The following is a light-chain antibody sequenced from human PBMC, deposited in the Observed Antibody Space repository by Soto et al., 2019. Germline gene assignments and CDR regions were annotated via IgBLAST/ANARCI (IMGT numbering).Light chain of an antibody. CDR2: GAS. CDR1: QSVTSN. Sequence: ELAMTQSPATLSVSPGERATLSCRASQSVTSNLAWYQQKPGQAPRLLIYGASTRATGIPARFSGSGSGTEFTLTISSLQSEDFAVYYCQQRSNWPPSTFGQGTRLEIK. J-gene: IGKJ5*01. CDR3: QQRSNWPPST. V-gene: IGKV3-15*01.